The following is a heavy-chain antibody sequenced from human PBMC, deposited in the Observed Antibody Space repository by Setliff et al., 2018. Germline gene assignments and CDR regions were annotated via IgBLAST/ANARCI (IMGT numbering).Heavy chain of an antibody. CDR2: IRAGSDNI. CDR1: GFIFDDYA. V-gene: IGHV3-9*01. D-gene: IGHD2-8*01. Sequence: GGSLRLSCAASGFIFDDYAMHWVRQAPGKGLEWVSGIRAGSDNIAYADSVKGRFTISRDNAKNSLYLQLDSLRPDDTAFYYCARGHCTTISCFPDHWGQGIMVTVSS. J-gene: IGHJ4*02. CDR3: ARGHCTTISCFPDH.